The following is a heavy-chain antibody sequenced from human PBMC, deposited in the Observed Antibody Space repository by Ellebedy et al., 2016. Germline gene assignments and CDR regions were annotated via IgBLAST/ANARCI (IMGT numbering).Heavy chain of an antibody. Sequence: GESLKISXAASGFAFRSYWMTWVRQAPGKGPEWVASINQDGNEKHYVDSVKGRFTISRDNAKDSLFLLMNSLRPEDRASYYCVVFGVWESYSYFDSWGQGTLVTVSS. V-gene: IGHV3-7*01. CDR2: INQDGNEK. CDR3: VVFGVWESYSYFDS. CDR1: GFAFRSYW. J-gene: IGHJ4*02. D-gene: IGHD3-16*01.